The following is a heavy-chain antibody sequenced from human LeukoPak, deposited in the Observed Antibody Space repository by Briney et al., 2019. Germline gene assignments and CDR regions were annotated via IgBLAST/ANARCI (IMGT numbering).Heavy chain of an antibody. CDR2: IYISGST. J-gene: IGHJ3*02. V-gene: IGHV4-61*02. CDR1: AGSISSGFYY. Sequence: SQTLSLTCTVAAGSISSGFYYWSWIRQPAGKGLEWIGRIYISGSTNYNPALKSRVTISVDTSKNQFSLKLSSVTAADTAVYYCARGLQAFDIWGQGTMVTVSS. CDR3: ARGLQAFDI.